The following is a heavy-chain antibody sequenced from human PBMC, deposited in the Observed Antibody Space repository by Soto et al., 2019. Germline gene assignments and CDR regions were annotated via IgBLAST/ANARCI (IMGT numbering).Heavy chain of an antibody. J-gene: IGHJ2*01. CDR3: VRRLTTIPFVEWYFDL. V-gene: IGHV4-39*01. CDR1: GASISSSSYY. D-gene: IGHD4-17*01. Sequence: SETLSLTCTVSGASISSSSYYWGWIRQPPGKGLEWIGSIYNSGNTYYNPSLKSRVTISVDTSKNQFSLKLSSVTAANTAVYYCVRRLTTIPFVEWYFDLWGRGTLVTVSS. CDR2: IYNSGNT.